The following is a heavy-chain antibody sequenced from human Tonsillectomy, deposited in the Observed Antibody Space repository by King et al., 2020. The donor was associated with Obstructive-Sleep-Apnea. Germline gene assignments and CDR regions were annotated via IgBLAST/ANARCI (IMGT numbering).Heavy chain of an antibody. Sequence: QLQESGPGLVKPSETLSLTCTVSGGSISSSNYYWGWIRQPPGKGLEWIGSIYYSGSTYYNPSLKSRVTISVDTSKKQFSLKLSSVTAADTAGYYCARLMTTPAGTPPWGQGTLVTVSS. D-gene: IGHD1-14*01. CDR1: GGSISSSNYY. CDR2: IYYSGST. CDR3: ARLMTTPAGTPP. J-gene: IGHJ1*01. V-gene: IGHV4-39*07.